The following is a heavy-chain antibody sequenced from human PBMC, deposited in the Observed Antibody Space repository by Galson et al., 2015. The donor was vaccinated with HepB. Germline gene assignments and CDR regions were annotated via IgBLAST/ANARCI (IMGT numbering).Heavy chain of an antibody. D-gene: IGHD2-2*02. CDR1: GFTFSDYY. CDR3: ARTGRDIVVVPAAIGLDY. V-gene: IGHV3-11*01. J-gene: IGHJ4*02. CDR2: ISSSGSTI. Sequence: SLRLSCAASGFTFSDYYMSWIRQAPGKGLEWVSYISSSGSTIYYADSVKGRFTISRDNAKNSLYLQMNSLRAEDTAVYYCARTGRDIVVVPAAIGLDYWGQGTLVTVSS.